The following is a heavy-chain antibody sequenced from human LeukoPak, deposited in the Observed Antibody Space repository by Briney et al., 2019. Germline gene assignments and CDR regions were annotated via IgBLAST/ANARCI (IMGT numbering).Heavy chain of an antibody. CDR1: GYTFTGYY. V-gene: IGHV1-2*02. J-gene: IGHJ4*02. Sequence: GASVEVSCKASGYTFTGYYMHWVRQAPGQGLEWMGWINPNSGGTNYAQKFQGRVTMTTDTSISTAYMELSRLRSDDTALYYCARGGWSGYSYGSEPEKYFDYWGQGTLVTVSS. D-gene: IGHD5-18*01. CDR2: INPNSGGT. CDR3: ARGGWSGYSYGSEPEKYFDY.